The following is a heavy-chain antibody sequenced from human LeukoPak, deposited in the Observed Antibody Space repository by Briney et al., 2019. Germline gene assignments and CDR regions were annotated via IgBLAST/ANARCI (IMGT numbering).Heavy chain of an antibody. D-gene: IGHD1-1*01. CDR3: ARESALYTTINLYYFDY. CDR1: GGSVSSVNYY. J-gene: IGHJ4*02. V-gene: IGHV4-61*02. Sequence: SQTLSLTCTVSGGSVSSVNYYWSWFRQPAGKGLEWIGRIYSSGSANHNPSLKSRVTISVETSQNQFSLKLNSVTAADTAVYYCARESALYTTINLYYFDYWGQGTLVTVSS. CDR2: IYSSGSA.